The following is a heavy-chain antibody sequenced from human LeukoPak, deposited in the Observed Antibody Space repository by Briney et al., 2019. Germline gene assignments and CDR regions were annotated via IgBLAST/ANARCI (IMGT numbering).Heavy chain of an antibody. CDR2: INPNSGGT. J-gene: IGHJ6*02. V-gene: IGHV1-2*02. CDR1: GYTFTGYY. CDR3: AREKVTTYYYYYYGMDV. D-gene: IGHD4-17*01. Sequence: ASVKVSCKASGYTFTGYYMHWVRQAPGQGLEWMGWINPNSGGTNYAQKFQGRVTMTRDTSTSTAYMELSRLRSDDTAVYYCAREKVTTYYYYYYGMDVWGQGTTVTVSS.